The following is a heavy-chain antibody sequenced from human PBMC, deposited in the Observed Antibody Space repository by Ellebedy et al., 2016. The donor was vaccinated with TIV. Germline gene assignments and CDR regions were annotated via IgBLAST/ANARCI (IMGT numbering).Heavy chain of an antibody. V-gene: IGHV3-66*01. Sequence: PGGSLRLSCKASGFTVASNYMNWVRQAPGKGLEWVAVLYSGGNSFYADSIKGRFTISRDDSHNVLFLQMKNLRVEDTAVYYCARDEGGSNWYDAFDIWGQGTVVTVSS. CDR1: GFTVASNY. D-gene: IGHD6-13*01. CDR3: ARDEGGSNWYDAFDI. J-gene: IGHJ3*02. CDR2: LYSGGNS.